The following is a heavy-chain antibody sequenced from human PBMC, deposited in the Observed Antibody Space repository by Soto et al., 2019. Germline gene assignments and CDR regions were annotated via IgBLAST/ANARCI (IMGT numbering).Heavy chain of an antibody. J-gene: IGHJ4*01. V-gene: IGHV1-69*06. D-gene: IGHD3-10*01. Sequence: QAHLAQSGAEVKRPGSSVTVSCKASGGTFNSYGISWVRQAPGQGLDWMGVIIPLYGTVNYAQKFQGRVSITADKSTSTAYMDLNSLRSDDTAVYYCARVRVIRGVIPRHFGLWGHGNLVTVSS. CDR2: IIPLYGTV. CDR1: GGTFNSYG. CDR3: ARVRVIRGVIPRHFGL.